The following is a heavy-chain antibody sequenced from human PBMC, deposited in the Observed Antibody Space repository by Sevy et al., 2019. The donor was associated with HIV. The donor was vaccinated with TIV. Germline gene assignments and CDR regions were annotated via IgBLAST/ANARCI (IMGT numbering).Heavy chain of an antibody. V-gene: IGHV3-23*01. J-gene: IGHJ4*02. D-gene: IGHD4-4*01. CDR1: GFSFRSYA. CDR2: ISGSGGST. Sequence: GGSLRLSCAASGFSFRSYAMSWVRQAPGKGLEWVSGISGSGGSTYYEDSVKGRFTISRDNSKSTLYLQMNSLRAEDTAVYYCAKDQTVTTKKFDSWGQGTLVTVSS. CDR3: AKDQTVTTKKFDS.